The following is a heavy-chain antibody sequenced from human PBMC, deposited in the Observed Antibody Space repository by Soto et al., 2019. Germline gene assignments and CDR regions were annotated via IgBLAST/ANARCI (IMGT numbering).Heavy chain of an antibody. D-gene: IGHD4-17*01. CDR3: AKDSGWYGDYGNAFDI. Sequence: EVQLLESGGGLVQPGGSLRLSCAASGFTFSSYAMSWVRQAPGKGLEWVSAISGSGGSTYYADSGKGRFTISRDNSNNTLCLQMNSLSAEETAVYYCAKDSGWYGDYGNAFDIWGQGTMVTVSS. V-gene: IGHV3-23*01. CDR1: GFTFSSYA. CDR2: ISGSGGST. J-gene: IGHJ3*02.